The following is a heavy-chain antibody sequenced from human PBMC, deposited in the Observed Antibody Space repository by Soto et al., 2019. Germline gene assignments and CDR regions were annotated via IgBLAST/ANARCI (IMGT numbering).Heavy chain of an antibody. CDR1: GFTFSSYG. J-gene: IGHJ6*02. Sequence: GGSLRLSCAASGFTFSSYGMHWVRQAPGKGLEWVAVISYDGSNKYYADSVKGRFTISRDNSKNTLYLQMNSLRAEDTAVYYCAKDKGVGRGGETDIVVVPALYYYGMDVWGQGTTVTVSS. V-gene: IGHV3-30*18. CDR3: AKDKGVGRGGETDIVVVPALYYYGMDV. CDR2: ISYDGSNK. D-gene: IGHD2-2*01.